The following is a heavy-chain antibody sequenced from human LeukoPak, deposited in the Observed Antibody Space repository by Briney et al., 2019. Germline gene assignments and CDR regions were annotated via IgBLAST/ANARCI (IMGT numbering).Heavy chain of an antibody. D-gene: IGHD6-13*01. J-gene: IGHJ4*02. CDR3: TSSAGIAAAYDY. V-gene: IGHV3-73*01. CDR2: IRSKANSYAT. Sequence: PGGSLRLSCAASGFTFSGSAMHWVRQASGKGLEWVGRIRSKANSYATAYAASVKGRFTISRDDSKNTAYLQMNSLKTEDTAVYYCTSSAGIAAAYDYWGQGTLVTVSS. CDR1: GFTFSGSA.